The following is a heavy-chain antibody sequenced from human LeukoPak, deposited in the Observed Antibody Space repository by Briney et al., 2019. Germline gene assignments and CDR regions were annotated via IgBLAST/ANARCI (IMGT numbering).Heavy chain of an antibody. V-gene: IGHV3-30*02. CDR3: AKAGTQQWLLFVGVY. D-gene: IGHD6-19*01. CDR1: GFTFSTYG. Sequence: PGGSLRLSCAASGFTFSTYGMLWVRQAPGQGPEGVALIRYDGSNKYYADSVQGRFTISRDNSKNTLCLQMNSLRVEDTAMYYCAKAGTQQWLLFVGVYWGQGALVTVSS. J-gene: IGHJ4*02. CDR2: IRYDGSNK.